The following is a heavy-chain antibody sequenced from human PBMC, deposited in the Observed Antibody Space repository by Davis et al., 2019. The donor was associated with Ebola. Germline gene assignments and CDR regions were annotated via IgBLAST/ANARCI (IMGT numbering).Heavy chain of an antibody. CDR2: IDYSGRT. V-gene: IGHV4-59*12. CDR1: GGSISPYY. J-gene: IGHJ6*02. CDR3: ASGWGYCTSASCPSEYYGMDV. Sequence: PSETLSLTCTVSGGSISPYYWSWIRQPPEKRLEYIGYIDYSGRTMYNPSLEGRLTISVDMSKNQFSLKLNSVTAADTAVYYCASGWGYCTSASCPSEYYGMDVWGQGTTVTVSS. D-gene: IGHD2-2*01.